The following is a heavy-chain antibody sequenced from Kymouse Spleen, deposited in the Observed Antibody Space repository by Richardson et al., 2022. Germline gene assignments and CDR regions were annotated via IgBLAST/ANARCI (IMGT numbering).Heavy chain of an antibody. CDR2: INPNSGGT. CDR1: GYTFTGYY. D-gene: IGHD3-10*01. Sequence: QVQLVQSGAEVKKPGASVKVSCKASGYTFTGYYMHWVRQAPGQGLEWMGWINPNSGGTNYAQKFQGWVTMTRDTSISTAYMELSRLRSDDTAVYYCARGVTMVRGVPDAFDIWGQGTMVTVSS. V-gene: IGHV1-2*04. J-gene: IGHJ3*02. CDR3: ARGVTMVRGVPDAFDI.